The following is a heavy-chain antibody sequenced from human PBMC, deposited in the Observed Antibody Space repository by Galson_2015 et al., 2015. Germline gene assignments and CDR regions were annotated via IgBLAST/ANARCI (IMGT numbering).Heavy chain of an antibody. D-gene: IGHD6-13*01. Sequence: SLRLSCAASGFTFSSYAMHWVRQAPGKGLEWVAVISYDGSNKYYADSVKGRFTISRDNSKNTLYLQMNSLRAEDTAVYYCTGYSNAFDIWGQGTMVTVSS. J-gene: IGHJ3*02. V-gene: IGHV3-30-3*01. CDR1: GFTFSSYA. CDR3: TGYSNAFDI. CDR2: ISYDGSNK.